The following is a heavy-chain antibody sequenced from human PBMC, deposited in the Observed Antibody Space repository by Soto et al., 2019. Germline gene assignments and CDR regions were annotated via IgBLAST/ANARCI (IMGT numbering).Heavy chain of an antibody. Sequence: SETLSLTCTVSGGSISSGGYYWSWIRQHPGKGLEWIGYIYYSGSTYYNPSLKSRVTIPVDTSKNQFSLKLSSVTAADTAVYYCAREVGSDYYYYYGMDVWGQGTTVTVSS. CDR2: IYYSGST. CDR3: AREVGSDYYYYYGMDV. V-gene: IGHV4-31*03. CDR1: GGSISSGGYY. J-gene: IGHJ6*02.